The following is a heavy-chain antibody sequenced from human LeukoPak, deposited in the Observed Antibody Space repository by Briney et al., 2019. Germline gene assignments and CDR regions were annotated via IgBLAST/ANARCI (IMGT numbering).Heavy chain of an antibody. J-gene: IGHJ5*02. V-gene: IGHV5-51*01. D-gene: IGHD3-10*01. Sequence: GESLKISCETSGYRFTTYWIGWVRQMPGTGLEWVGAIYPDDSDARYSPSSQGQVILAAHKSTRTAYLQWSSLKAPGTPLYYCARQRGASGTINYFDPWGQGTLVTVSS. CDR2: IYPDDSDA. CDR3: ARQRGASGTINYFDP. CDR1: GYRFTTYW.